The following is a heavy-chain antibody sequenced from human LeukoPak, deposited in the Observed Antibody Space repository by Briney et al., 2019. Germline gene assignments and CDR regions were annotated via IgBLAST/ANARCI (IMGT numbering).Heavy chain of an antibody. CDR2: ISSSSSYI. J-gene: IGHJ3*02. CDR1: GFTFSSYS. D-gene: IGHD4-17*01. Sequence: GGSLRLSCAASGFTFSSYSMNWVRQAPGKGLEWVSSISSSSSYIYYADSVKGRFTISRDNAKNSLYLQMNSLRAEDTAVYYCARFDYGDYGSAFDIWGQGTMVTVSS. CDR3: ARFDYGDYGSAFDI. V-gene: IGHV3-21*01.